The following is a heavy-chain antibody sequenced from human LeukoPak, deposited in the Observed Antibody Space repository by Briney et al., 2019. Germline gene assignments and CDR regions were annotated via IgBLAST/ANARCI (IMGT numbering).Heavy chain of an antibody. CDR3: ASALKPMVMSYYYYGMDV. CDR1: GGSISSNNW. Sequence: SGTLSLTCAVSGGSISSNNWWGWVRQPPGKGLEWIGEIYHSGSPNYNPSLKSRVTISVDKSRNHFSLNLSSVTAADTAVYYCASALKPMVMSYYYYGMDVWGQGTTVTVSS. D-gene: IGHD5-18*01. CDR2: IYHSGSP. J-gene: IGHJ6*02. V-gene: IGHV4-4*02.